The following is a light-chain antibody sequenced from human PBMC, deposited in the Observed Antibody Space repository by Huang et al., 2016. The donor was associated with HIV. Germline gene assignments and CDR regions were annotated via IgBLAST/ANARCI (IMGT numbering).Light chain of an antibody. V-gene: IGKV1-39*01. CDR1: QSISSY. CDR3: QQSYSTPLT. CDR2: AGS. Sequence: DIQMTQSPSSLSASVGDRVTITCRASQSISSYLNWYQQKPGKAPKLLIYAGSRLQSVVPSRFSGSGSGTDFTLTISSLQPEDFATYYCQQSYSTPLTFGGGTNVEIK. J-gene: IGKJ4*01.